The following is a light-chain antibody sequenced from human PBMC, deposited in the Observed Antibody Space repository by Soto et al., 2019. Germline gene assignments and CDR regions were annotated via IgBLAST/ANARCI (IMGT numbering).Light chain of an antibody. V-gene: IGKV3-11*01. J-gene: IGKJ4*01. CDR3: QQRSNWLT. CDR1: KSVSSY. Sequence: EIVLTQSPATLSLSPGERATLSCRASKSVSSYLAWYQQKPGQAPRLLIYDASNRATGIPARFSGSGSGTDFPLTSSSQEPEDFAVYYCQQRSNWLTFGGGTKVEIK. CDR2: DAS.